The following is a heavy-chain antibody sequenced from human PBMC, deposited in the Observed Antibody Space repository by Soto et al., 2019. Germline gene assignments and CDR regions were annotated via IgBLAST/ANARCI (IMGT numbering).Heavy chain of an antibody. CDR3: AKGHGYDFYYGMDV. CDR1: GFTFSSYG. Sequence: GGSLRLSCAASGFTFSSYGMHWVRQAPGKGLEWVAVISYDGSNKYYADSVKGQFTISRDNSKNTLYLQMNSLRAEDTAVYYCAKGHGYDFYYGMDVWGQGTTVTVSS. CDR2: ISYDGSNK. V-gene: IGHV3-30*18. J-gene: IGHJ6*02.